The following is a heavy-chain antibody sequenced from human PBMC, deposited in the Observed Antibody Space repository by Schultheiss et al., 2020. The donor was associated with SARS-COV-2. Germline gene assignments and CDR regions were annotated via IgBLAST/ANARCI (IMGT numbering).Heavy chain of an antibody. CDR3: ARDRLAEYYYGSGRGMDV. J-gene: IGHJ6*03. V-gene: IGHV3-30*07. Sequence: GGSLRLSCAASGFTFSGSAMHWVRQAPGKGLEWVAVIWYDGSNKYYADSVKGRFTISRDNSKNTLYLQMNSLRAEDTAVYYCARDRLAEYYYGSGRGMDVWGKGTTVTVSS. CDR1: GFTFSGSA. D-gene: IGHD3-10*01. CDR2: IWYDGSNK.